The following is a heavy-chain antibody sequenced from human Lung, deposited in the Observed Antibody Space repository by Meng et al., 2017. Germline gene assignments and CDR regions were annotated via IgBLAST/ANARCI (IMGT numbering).Heavy chain of an antibody. D-gene: IGHD6-19*01. V-gene: IGHV6-1*01. CDR2: TYYRSKWYN. J-gene: IGHJ4*02. CDR1: GDSFSSNSAA. CDR3: ARSQQWLDS. Sequence: QVHLQQSSPGRVKPLQTLSITCAISGDSFSSNSAAWNWIRQSQSRGLEWLGRTYYRSKWYNGYAVSVRSRITIIPDTSKNKFSMQLNSVTPEDTAGYYCARSQQWLDSWGQGTLVTVSS.